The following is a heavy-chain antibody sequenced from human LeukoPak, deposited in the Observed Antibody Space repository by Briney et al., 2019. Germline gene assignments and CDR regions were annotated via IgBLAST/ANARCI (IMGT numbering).Heavy chain of an antibody. D-gene: IGHD3-22*01. V-gene: IGHV3-74*01. CDR2: INTDGSRT. CDR3: ARGYYYDNNDYYAYFHH. Sequence: PGGSLRLSCVASGFTFSSYWMHWVRQAPGNGLGWVSRINTDGSRTIYPDSVKGRFTISRDNAKKTLYLQMNSLRAEDTAVYYCARGYYYDNNDYYAYFHHWGQGTLVTVSS. CDR1: GFTFSSYW. J-gene: IGHJ1*01.